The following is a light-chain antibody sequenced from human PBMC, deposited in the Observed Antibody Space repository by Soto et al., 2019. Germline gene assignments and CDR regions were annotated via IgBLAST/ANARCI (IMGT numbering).Light chain of an antibody. Sequence: DIQMTQSPSTLSASVGDRVIITCRASQSISSWLAWYQQKPGKAPKLLIYKASTLESGLPSRFSGSGSGTDFTLTISSLQPDDFATYYCQQYDTYWTFGQGTKVEIK. CDR2: KAS. V-gene: IGKV1-5*03. J-gene: IGKJ1*01. CDR3: QQYDTYWT. CDR1: QSISSW.